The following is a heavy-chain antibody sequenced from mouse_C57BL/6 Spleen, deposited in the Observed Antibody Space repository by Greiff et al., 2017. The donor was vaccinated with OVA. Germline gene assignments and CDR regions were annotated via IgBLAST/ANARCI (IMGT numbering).Heavy chain of an antibody. V-gene: IGHV1-69*01. CDR2: IDPSDSYT. CDR3: ARGGYDGSSYPHYYAMDY. CDR1: GYTFTSYW. Sequence: QVQLQQPGAELVMPGASVKLSCKASGYTFTSYWMHWVKQRPGQGLEWIGEIDPSDSYTNYTQKFKGKSTWTVDKSSSTAYMQLSSLTSEDSAVYYCARGGYDGSSYPHYYAMDYWGQGTSVTVSS. D-gene: IGHD1-1*01. J-gene: IGHJ4*01.